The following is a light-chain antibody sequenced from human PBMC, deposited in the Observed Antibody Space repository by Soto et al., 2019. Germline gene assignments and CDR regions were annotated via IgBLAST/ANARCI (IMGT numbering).Light chain of an antibody. CDR2: DVT. CDR1: SSDVGGYNL. J-gene: IGLJ2*01. CDR3: CSYAGSYTVV. Sequence: QSVLTQPRSVSGSPGQSVTISCTGTSSDVGGYNLVSWYQQYPDKAPKLMIYDVTKRPSGVPDRFSGSKSGNTASLTISGLRAEDEADYYCCSYAGSYTVVFGGGTKLTVL. V-gene: IGLV2-11*01.